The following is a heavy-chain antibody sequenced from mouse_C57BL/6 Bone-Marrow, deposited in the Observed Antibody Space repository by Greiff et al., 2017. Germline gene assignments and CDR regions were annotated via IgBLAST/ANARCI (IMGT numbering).Heavy chain of an antibody. J-gene: IGHJ3*01. CDR2: IWTGGGT. CDR1: GFSLTSYA. Sequence: VKVEESGPGLVAPSQSLSITCTVSGFSLTSYAISWVRQPPGKGLEWLGVIWTGGGTNYNSAPKSRLSISKDNSKSQVFLKMSSLQTDTTAKYYGGRVWFPFAYWGQGTLVTVSA. D-gene: IGHD2-2*01. CDR3: GRVWFPFAY. V-gene: IGHV2-9-1*01.